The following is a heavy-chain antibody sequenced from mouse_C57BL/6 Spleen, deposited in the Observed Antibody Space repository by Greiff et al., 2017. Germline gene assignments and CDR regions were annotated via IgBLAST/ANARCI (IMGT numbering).Heavy chain of an antibody. Sequence: VQGVESGPELVKPGASVKISCKASGYAFSSSWMNWVKQRPGKGLEWIGRIYPGDGDTNYNGKFKGKATLTADKSSSTAYMQLSSLTSEDSAVYFCARGSGTPHAMDYWGQGTSVTVSS. J-gene: IGHJ4*01. V-gene: IGHV1-82*01. D-gene: IGHD2-14*01. CDR1: GYAFSSSW. CDR3: ARGSGTPHAMDY. CDR2: IYPGDGDT.